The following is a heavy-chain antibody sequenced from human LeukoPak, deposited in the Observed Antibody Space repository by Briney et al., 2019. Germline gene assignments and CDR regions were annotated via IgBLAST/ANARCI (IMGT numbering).Heavy chain of an antibody. CDR3: ARDEEDYDSIAFDI. Sequence: SVKVSCKASGGAFSSYAIIWVRQAPGQGLEWMGRIIPILGIANYAQKFQGRVTITADKSTSTAYMELSSLRSEDTAVYYCARDEEDYDSIAFDIWGQGTMVTVSS. CDR1: GGAFSSYA. CDR2: IIPILGIA. D-gene: IGHD3-22*01. V-gene: IGHV1-69*04. J-gene: IGHJ3*02.